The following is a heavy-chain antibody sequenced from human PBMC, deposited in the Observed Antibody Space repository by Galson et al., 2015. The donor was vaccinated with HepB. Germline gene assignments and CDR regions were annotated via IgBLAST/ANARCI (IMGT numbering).Heavy chain of an antibody. Sequence: SLRLSCAASGFTFSSYGMHWVRQAPGKGLEWVAVISYDGSNKYYADSVKGRFTISRDNSKNTLYLQMNSLRAEDTAVYYCARVIAAASYFDYWGQGTLVTVSS. J-gene: IGHJ4*02. CDR1: GFTFSSYG. D-gene: IGHD6-13*01. CDR2: ISYDGSNK. CDR3: ARVIAAASYFDY. V-gene: IGHV3-30*03.